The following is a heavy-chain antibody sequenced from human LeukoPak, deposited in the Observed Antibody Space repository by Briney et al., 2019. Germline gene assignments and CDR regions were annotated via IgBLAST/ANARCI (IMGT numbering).Heavy chain of an antibody. CDR2: IYYSGST. J-gene: IGHJ5*02. V-gene: IGHV4-59*01. CDR3: AKTNAAAGANWFDP. CDR1: GGSISTYY. D-gene: IGHD6-13*01. Sequence: SETLSLTCSVSGGSISTYYWTWIRQPPGKGLEWIGYIYYSGSTNYNPSLMSRATISVDTSKNQFSLCLSSVTAADTAVYYCAKTNAAAGANWFDPWGRGALVTVSS.